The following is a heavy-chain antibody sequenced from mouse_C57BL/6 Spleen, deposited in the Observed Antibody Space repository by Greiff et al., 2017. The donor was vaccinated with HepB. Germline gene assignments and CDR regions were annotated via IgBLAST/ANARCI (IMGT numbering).Heavy chain of an antibody. Sequence: QVQLQQPGAELVMPGASVKLSCKASGYTFTSYWMHWVKQRPGQGLEWIGEIDPSDSYPNYNQKFKGKSTLTVDKSSSTAYMQLSSLTAEDSAVYDCAMMTTVVATRYFDVWGTGTTVTVSS. V-gene: IGHV1-69*01. D-gene: IGHD1-1*01. CDR3: AMMTTVVATRYFDV. CDR2: IDPSDSYP. J-gene: IGHJ1*03. CDR1: GYTFTSYW.